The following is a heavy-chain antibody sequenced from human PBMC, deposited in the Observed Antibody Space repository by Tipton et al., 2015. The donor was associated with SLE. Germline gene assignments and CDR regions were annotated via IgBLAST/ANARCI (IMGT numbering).Heavy chain of an antibody. V-gene: IGHV3-21*04. J-gene: IGHJ6*03. CDR1: GFTFSSYR. Sequence: GSLRLSCAASGFTFSSYRMNWVRQAPGKGLEWVSSISSSSNFIYYGDSMKGRFTISRDNAKNSLYLQMNSLRADDTAVYYCARGNHDDMDVWGKGTTVTVSS. CDR2: ISSSSNFI. D-gene: IGHD1-14*01. CDR3: ARGNHDDMDV.